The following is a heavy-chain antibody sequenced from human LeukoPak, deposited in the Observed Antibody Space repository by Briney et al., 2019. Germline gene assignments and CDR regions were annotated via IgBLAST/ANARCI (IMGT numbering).Heavy chain of an antibody. D-gene: IGHD3-16*01. Sequence: PSQTLSLTCTVSGGSISSGGYYWSWIRQHPGKGLEWIGYIYYSGSTYYNPSLKSRVTISVDTSKNQFSLKLSSVTAADTAVYYCARSSLRGERLTTFDYWGQGTLVTVSS. CDR1: GGSISSGGYY. CDR3: ARSSLRGERLTTFDY. V-gene: IGHV4-31*03. J-gene: IGHJ4*02. CDR2: IYYSGST.